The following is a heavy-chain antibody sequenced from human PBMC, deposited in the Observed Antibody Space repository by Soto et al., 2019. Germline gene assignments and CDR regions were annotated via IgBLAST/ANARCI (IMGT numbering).Heavy chain of an antibody. Sequence: VQLIESRGGVVQPGRSLRLSCEASGFTLRNYAMHWVLQAPGKGLEWVAAISYDGGNEYYGDPVKGRFTISKDNSKSTLYLQMNSRRPEDTAVYYCVKGEATVATGVSEHWGQGTRVIVSP. CDR2: ISYDGGNE. J-gene: IGHJ4*02. V-gene: IGHV3-30*18. D-gene: IGHD2-21*02. CDR1: GFTLRNYA. CDR3: VKGEATVATGVSEH.